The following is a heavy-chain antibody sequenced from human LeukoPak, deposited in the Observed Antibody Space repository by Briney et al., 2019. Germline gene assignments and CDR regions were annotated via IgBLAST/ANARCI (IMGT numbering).Heavy chain of an antibody. CDR1: GGSFSGYY. CDR3: ARGSTWIQLWLRNYNWFDP. V-gene: IGHV4-34*01. CDR2: INHSGST. D-gene: IGHD5-18*01. Sequence: PSETLSLTCAVYGGSFSGYYWSWIRQPPGKGLEWIGEINHSGSTNYNPSLKSRVTISVDTSKNQFSLKLSSVTAADTAVYYCARGSTWIQLWLRNYNWFDPWGQGTLVTVSS. J-gene: IGHJ5*02.